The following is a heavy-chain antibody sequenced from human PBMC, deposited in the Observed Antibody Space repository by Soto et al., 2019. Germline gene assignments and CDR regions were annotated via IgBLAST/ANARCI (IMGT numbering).Heavy chain of an antibody. V-gene: IGHV3-33*01. J-gene: IGHJ4*02. CDR2: IWYDGSNK. Sequence: GGSLRLSCAASGFTFSSYGMHWVRQAPGKGLEWVAVIWYDGSNKYYADSVKGRFTISRDNSKNTLYLQMNSLRAEDTAVYYCARVFYYGSGSYYEIDYWGQGTLVTVS. D-gene: IGHD3-10*01. CDR3: ARVFYYGSGSYYEIDY. CDR1: GFTFSSYG.